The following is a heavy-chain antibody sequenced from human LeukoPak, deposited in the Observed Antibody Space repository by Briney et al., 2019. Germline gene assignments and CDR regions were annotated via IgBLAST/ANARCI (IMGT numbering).Heavy chain of an antibody. Sequence: SETLSLTCTVSGGSISSSSYYWGWIRQPPGKGLEWIGEINHSGGTNYNPSLKSRVTISVDTSKNQCSLKLSSVTAADTAVYYCARYVAVAGTIKWFDPWGQGTLVTVSS. CDR1: GGSISSSSYY. D-gene: IGHD6-19*01. J-gene: IGHJ5*02. CDR3: ARYVAVAGTIKWFDP. V-gene: IGHV4-39*07. CDR2: INHSGGT.